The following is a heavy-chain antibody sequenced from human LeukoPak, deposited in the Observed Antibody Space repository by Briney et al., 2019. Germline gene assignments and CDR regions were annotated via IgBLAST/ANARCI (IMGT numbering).Heavy chain of an antibody. Sequence: SETLSLTCTVSGGSISSGSYYWSWIRQPAGKGLEWIGRIYTSGSTNYNPSLKSRVTISVDTSKNQFSLKLSSVTAADTAVYYCARSGGGYDSWGQGTLVTVSS. CDR3: ARSGGGYDS. V-gene: IGHV4-61*02. CDR2: IYTSGST. J-gene: IGHJ5*02. D-gene: IGHD5-12*01. CDR1: GGSISSGSYY.